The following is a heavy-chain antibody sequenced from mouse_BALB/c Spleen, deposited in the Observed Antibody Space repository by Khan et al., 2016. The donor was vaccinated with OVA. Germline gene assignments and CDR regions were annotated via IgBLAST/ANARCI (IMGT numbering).Heavy chain of an antibody. D-gene: IGHD2-14*01. J-gene: IGHJ3*01. CDR3: ERGGYDFCAY. CDR2: IYPGVGNT. V-gene: IGHV1-80*01. Sequence: QVQLQQSGAELVRPGSSMKISCKASGYAFSNYWMNWVKLGPGQGLEWIGHIYPGVGNTNYNGMFKDKATLTADKSSSTAYMLLSSLTSEVSAVDFCERGGYDFCAYWGQGTLVTVSA. CDR1: GYAFSNYW.